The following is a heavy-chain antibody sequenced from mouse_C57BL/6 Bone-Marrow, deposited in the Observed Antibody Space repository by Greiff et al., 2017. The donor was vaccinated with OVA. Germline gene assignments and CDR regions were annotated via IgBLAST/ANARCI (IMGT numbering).Heavy chain of an antibody. D-gene: IGHD2-3*01. Sequence: QVQLKQPGAELVKPGASVKLSCKASGYTFTSYWMQWVKHRPGQGLEWIGEIYPSDSYTNYNQKFKGKATLTVDTSSSTAYMQLSSLTSEDSAVYYCARGGYYDYAMDYWGQGTSVTVSS. CDR1: GYTFTSYW. V-gene: IGHV1-50*01. J-gene: IGHJ4*01. CDR2: IYPSDSYT. CDR3: ARGGYYDYAMDY.